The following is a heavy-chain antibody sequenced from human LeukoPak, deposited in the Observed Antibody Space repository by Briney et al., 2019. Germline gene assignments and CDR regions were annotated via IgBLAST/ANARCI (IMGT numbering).Heavy chain of an antibody. D-gene: IGHD4-23*01. CDR1: RFTVSDYY. V-gene: IGHV3-11*01. CDR3: ARWRPDYGGNQH. CDR2: ISSSGSTI. J-gene: IGHJ1*01. Sequence: PGGSLRLSCAASRFTVSDYYISWIRQAPGKGLEWVSYISSSGSTIYYADSVKGRFTISRDNARNSPYLQMNSLRAEDTAVYYCARWRPDYGGNQHWSQGTLVTVSS.